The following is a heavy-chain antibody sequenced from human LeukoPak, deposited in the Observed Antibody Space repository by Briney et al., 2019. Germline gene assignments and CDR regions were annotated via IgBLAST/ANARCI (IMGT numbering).Heavy chain of an antibody. V-gene: IGHV3-48*04. D-gene: IGHD4-17*01. Sequence: GGSLRLSCAASGFTFSSFSMYWVRQAPGKGLEWISYISSSSSSTYYADSVKGRFTISRDNAKNSLYLRMNSLRAEDTAVYYCARVIGSYGDSAYWGQGTLVTVSS. CDR2: ISSSSSST. J-gene: IGHJ4*02. CDR1: GFTFSSFS. CDR3: ARVIGSYGDSAY.